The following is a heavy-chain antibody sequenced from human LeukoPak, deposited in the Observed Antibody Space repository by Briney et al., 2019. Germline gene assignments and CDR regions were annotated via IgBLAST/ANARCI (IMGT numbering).Heavy chain of an antibody. CDR3: ARVTSHYYGSPTYYTFDL. Sequence: PSETLSLTCTVSGGSISSSSYYWGWIRQPPGKGLEWIGTISHSGSTYYNPSFKSRVTISVDTSKNQFSLNLSSVTATDTAVYFCARVTSHYYGSPTYYTFDLWGQGTLVTVSS. D-gene: IGHD3-10*01. CDR2: ISHSGST. V-gene: IGHV4-39*07. CDR1: GGSISSSSYY. J-gene: IGHJ4*02.